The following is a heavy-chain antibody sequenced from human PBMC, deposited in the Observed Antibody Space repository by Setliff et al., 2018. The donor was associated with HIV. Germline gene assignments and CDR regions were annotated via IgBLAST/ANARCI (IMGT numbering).Heavy chain of an antibody. CDR2: VFPDDSDT. CDR1: GYSFTTLW. D-gene: IGHD3-10*01. J-gene: IGHJ4*02. V-gene: IGHV5-51*01. CDR3: ARSMGFKATTRLDF. Sequence: PGESLTISCQASGYSFTTLWIAWVRQMPGKGLEWMGMVFPDDSDTRYSPSLQGQVSMSADKSINTAYLQWSSLKASDTAVYYCARSMGFKATTRLDFWGPGTLVTVSS.